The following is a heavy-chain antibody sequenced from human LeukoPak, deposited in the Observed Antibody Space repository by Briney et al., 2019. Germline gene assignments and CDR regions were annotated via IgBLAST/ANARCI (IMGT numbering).Heavy chain of an antibody. J-gene: IGHJ5*02. D-gene: IGHD1-26*01. CDR1: GYTFTGYY. Sequence: ASVKVSCKASGYTFTGYYMHWVRQAPGQGLEWMGWINPNSGGTNYAQKFQGRVTMTRDTSISTAYMELSRLRSDDTAVYYCARDVFPIVGATNGWFDPWGQGTLVTVSS. CDR2: INPNSGGT. CDR3: ARDVFPIVGATNGWFDP. V-gene: IGHV1-2*02.